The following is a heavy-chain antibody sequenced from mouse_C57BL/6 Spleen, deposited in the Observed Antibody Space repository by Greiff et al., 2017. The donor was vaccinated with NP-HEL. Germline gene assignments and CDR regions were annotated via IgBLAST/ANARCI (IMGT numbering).Heavy chain of an antibody. CDR1: GYTFTSYW. D-gene: IGHD1-1*01. CDR2: IDPSDSYT. Sequence: VQLQQPGAELVKPGASVKLSCKASGYTFTSYWMQWVKQRPGQGLEWIGEIDPSDSYTNYNQKFKGKATLTVDTASSTAYMQLSSLTSEDSAVYYCASGRYINLYYAMDYWGQGTSVTVSS. V-gene: IGHV1-50*01. J-gene: IGHJ4*01. CDR3: ASGRYINLYYAMDY.